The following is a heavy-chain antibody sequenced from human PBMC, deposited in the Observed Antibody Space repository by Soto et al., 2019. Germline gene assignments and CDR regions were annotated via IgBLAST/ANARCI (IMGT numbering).Heavy chain of an antibody. J-gene: IGHJ3*02. CDR1: GFTFSSYG. CDR2: IWYDGSNK. D-gene: IGHD2-15*01. Sequence: QVQLVESGGGVVQPGRSLRLSCAASGFTFSSYGMHWVRQAPGKGLEWVAVIWYDGSNKYYADSVKGRFTISRDNSKNTLYLQMNSRRAEDTAVYYCAREYCSGGSCYLSDAFDIWGQGTMVTVSS. CDR3: AREYCSGGSCYLSDAFDI. V-gene: IGHV3-33*01.